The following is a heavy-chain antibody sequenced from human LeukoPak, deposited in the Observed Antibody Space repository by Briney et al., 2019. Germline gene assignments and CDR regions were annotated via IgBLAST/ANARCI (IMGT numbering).Heavy chain of an antibody. J-gene: IGHJ4*02. Sequence: GGSLRLSCAASGFTFSSYSMNWARQAPGKGLEWVSSISSSSSYIYYADSVKGRFTISRDNAKNSLYLQMNSLRAEDTAVYYCARSGLGYCSGGSCYDYWGQGTLVTVSS. V-gene: IGHV3-21*01. CDR1: GFTFSSYS. CDR2: ISSSSSYI. D-gene: IGHD2-15*01. CDR3: ARSGLGYCSGGSCYDY.